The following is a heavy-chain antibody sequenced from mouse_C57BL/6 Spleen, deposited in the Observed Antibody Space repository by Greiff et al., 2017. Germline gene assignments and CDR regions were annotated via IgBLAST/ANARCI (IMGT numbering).Heavy chain of an antibody. Sequence: VQLKESGPELVKPGASVKMSCKASGYTFTDYNMHWVKQSHGKSLEWIGYINPNNGGTSYNQKFKGKATLTANKSSSKAYMELRSLTSEDSAVYYCARSGFITTVVPYFDYWGQGTTLTVSS. CDR1: GYTFTDYN. CDR2: INPNNGGT. J-gene: IGHJ2*01. D-gene: IGHD1-1*01. CDR3: ARSGFITTVVPYFDY. V-gene: IGHV1-22*01.